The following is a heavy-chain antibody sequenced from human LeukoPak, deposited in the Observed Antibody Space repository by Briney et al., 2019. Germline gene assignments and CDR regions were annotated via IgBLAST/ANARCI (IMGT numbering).Heavy chain of an antibody. CDR3: ARGWFGELFTHYYGMDV. V-gene: IGHV3-21*01. J-gene: IGHJ6*04. D-gene: IGHD3-10*01. Sequence: PGGSLRLSCAASGFTFSSYSMNWVRQAPGKGLEXXXXXXXSSSYIYYADSVKGRFTISRDNAKNSLYLQMNSLRAEDTAVYYCARGWFGELFTHYYGMDVWGKGTTVTVSS. CDR1: GFTFSSYS. CDR2: XXXSSSYI.